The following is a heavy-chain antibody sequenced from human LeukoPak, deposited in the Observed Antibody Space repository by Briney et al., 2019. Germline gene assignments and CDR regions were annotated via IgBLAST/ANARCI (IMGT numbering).Heavy chain of an antibody. CDR3: ARDQQQLVPGTFDI. J-gene: IGHJ3*02. Sequence: SETLSLTCAVSGGSMSSVSNPWTWIRQPPGKGLEWIGYVYYSGSSYYNPSLESRVIISVDRSKNQFSLKVSSVTAADTAVYYCARDQQQLVPGTFDIWGQGIMVTVSS. CDR2: VYYSGSS. D-gene: IGHD6-13*01. V-gene: IGHV4-30-2*01. CDR1: GGSMSSVSNP.